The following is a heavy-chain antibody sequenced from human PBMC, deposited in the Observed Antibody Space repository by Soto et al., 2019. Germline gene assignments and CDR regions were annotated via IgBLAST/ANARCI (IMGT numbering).Heavy chain of an antibody. D-gene: IGHD2-15*01. CDR1: GGTFSSYA. V-gene: IGHV1-69*12. CDR2: IIPIFGTA. CDR3: ACRGGSSPEGRYCYGMDV. Sequence: QVQLVQSGAEVKKPGSSVKVSCKASGGTFSSYAISWVRQAPGQGLEWMGGIIPIFGTADYAQKFQGRVTLTADESTSTAYMELRTLRSEGTAVYYWACRGGSSPEGRYCYGMDVWGQGTTVTVSS. J-gene: IGHJ6*02.